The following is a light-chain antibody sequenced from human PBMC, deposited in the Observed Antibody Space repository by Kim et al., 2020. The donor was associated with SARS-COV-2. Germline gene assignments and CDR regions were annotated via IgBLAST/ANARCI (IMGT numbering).Light chain of an antibody. J-gene: IGLJ3*02. CDR3: QVWDSSGDQWV. V-gene: IGLV3-21*04. Sequence: SYELTQPPSVSVAPGKTARITCEGNNIGIKSVHWYQQKPGQAPVLVIYYNSDRPSEIPERFAGSNSGSPATLTISMVEAGDEADYYCQVWDSSGDQWVFGGGTQLSVL. CDR1: NIGIKS. CDR2: YNS.